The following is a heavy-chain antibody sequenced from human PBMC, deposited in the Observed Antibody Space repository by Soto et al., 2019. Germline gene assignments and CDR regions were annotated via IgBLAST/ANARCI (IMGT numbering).Heavy chain of an antibody. D-gene: IGHD1-7*01. CDR2: IDDNGSST. CDR3: ARRLELPLGASLYYYGMDV. J-gene: IGHJ6*02. V-gene: IGHV3-74*01. CDR1: GFDFSTHW. Sequence: GGSLRLSCAASGFDFSTHWMHWVRQAPGKGLEWVSRIDDNGSSTRYADSVKGRFTISRDNAKNIVYLEMTSLRTEDTAVYFCARRLELPLGASLYYYGMDVWGQGTTVTVSS.